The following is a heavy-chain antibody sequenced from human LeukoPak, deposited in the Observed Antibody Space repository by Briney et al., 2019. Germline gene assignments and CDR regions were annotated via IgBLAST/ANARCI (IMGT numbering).Heavy chain of an antibody. CDR3: ARGVPIVVVPAAGSIYYYYMDV. J-gene: IGHJ6*03. CDR2: INHSGST. D-gene: IGHD2-2*01. CDR1: GGSFSGYY. V-gene: IGHV4-34*01. Sequence: SETLSLTCAVYGGSFSGYYWSWIRQPPGKGLEWIGEINHSGSTNYNPSLKSRVTISVDASKNQFSLKLSSVTAADTAVYYCARGVPIVVVPAAGSIYYYYMDVWGKGTTVTVSS.